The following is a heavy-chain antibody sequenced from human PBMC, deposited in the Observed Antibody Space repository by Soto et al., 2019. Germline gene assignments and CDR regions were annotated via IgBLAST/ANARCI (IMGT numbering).Heavy chain of an antibody. V-gene: IGHV3-21*01. CDR3: ARDWGSGWHYGMDV. CDR2: ISSSSSYI. CDR1: GFTFSSYS. Sequence: RLSCAASGFTFSSYSMNWVRQAPGKGLEWVSSISSSSSYIYYADSVKGRFTISRDNAKNSLYLQMNSLRAEDTAVYYCARDWGSGWHYGMDVWGQGTTVTVSS. D-gene: IGHD6-19*01. J-gene: IGHJ6*02.